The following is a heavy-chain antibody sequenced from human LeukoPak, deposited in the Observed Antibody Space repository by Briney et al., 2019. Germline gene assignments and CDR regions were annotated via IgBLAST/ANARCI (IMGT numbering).Heavy chain of an antibody. J-gene: IGHJ6*02. CDR3: ARGAGTGYDYYYGMDV. D-gene: IGHD1-26*01. CDR1: GFIFSGYY. V-gene: IGHV1-2*02. Sequence: EASVKVSCKASGFIFSGYYLHWLRHVPGQGLEWMGWINPKTGRTDYAEELQGRVVMTRDTSVNTVFLELSGLTSDDTAIYFCARGAGTGYDYYYGMDVWGQGTAVTVSS. CDR2: INPKTGRT.